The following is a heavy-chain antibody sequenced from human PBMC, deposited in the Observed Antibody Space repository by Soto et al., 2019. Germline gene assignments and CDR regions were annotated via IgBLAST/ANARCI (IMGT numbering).Heavy chain of an antibody. J-gene: IGHJ4*02. V-gene: IGHV3-33*01. Sequence: QVQLVESGGGVVQPGRSLRLSCAASGFTFSSYGMHWVRQAPGKGLEWVAVIWYDGSNKYYADSVKGRFTISRDNSKNTLYLQMNSLRAEDTAVYYCARDQWADSSGWMDFDYWGQGTLVTVSS. CDR2: IWYDGSNK. CDR3: ARDQWADSSGWMDFDY. D-gene: IGHD6-19*01. CDR1: GFTFSSYG.